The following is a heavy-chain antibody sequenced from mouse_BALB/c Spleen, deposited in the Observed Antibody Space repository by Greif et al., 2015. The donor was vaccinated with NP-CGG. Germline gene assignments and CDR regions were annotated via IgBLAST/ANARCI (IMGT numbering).Heavy chain of an antibody. D-gene: IGHD3-2*01. V-gene: IGHV14-4*02. CDR3: RGDSSGYDY. Sequence: VQLQQSGAELVRSGASVKLSCTASGFNIKDYYMHWVKQRPEQGLEWIGWIDPENGDTEYAPKFQGKATMTADTSSNTAYLQLSSLTSEDTAVYYCRGDSSGYDYWGQGTTLTVSS. J-gene: IGHJ2*01. CDR2: IDPENGDT. CDR1: GFNIKDYY.